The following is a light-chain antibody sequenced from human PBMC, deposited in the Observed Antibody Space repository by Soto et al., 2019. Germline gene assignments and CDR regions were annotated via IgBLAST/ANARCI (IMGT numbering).Light chain of an antibody. V-gene: IGKV3-15*01. Sequence: ETVMTQSPATLSVSPGEGITLSCRASQSVNKLAWYQQKPGQAPRLLIYDASSRATGIPARFSGSASGTEFTLTISSLQSEDFGVYYCQQYNYWPVSFGGGTKVEIK. CDR1: QSVNK. J-gene: IGKJ4*01. CDR2: DAS. CDR3: QQYNYWPVS.